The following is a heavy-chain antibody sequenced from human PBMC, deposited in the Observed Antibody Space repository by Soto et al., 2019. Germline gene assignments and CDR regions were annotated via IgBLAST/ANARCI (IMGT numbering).Heavy chain of an antibody. J-gene: IGHJ3*02. CDR1: EFIFNNYW. CDR2: INSDGSIT. V-gene: IGHV3-74*01. CDR3: AGSASGAFDI. Sequence: GGSLRLSCTASEFIFNNYWMHWVRQAPGKGLVWVSRINSDGSITTYADSVKGRFTISRDNAGNTPYLQMNSLRAEETAVYYCAGSASGAFDIWGRGTMVTVSS. D-gene: IGHD3-10*01.